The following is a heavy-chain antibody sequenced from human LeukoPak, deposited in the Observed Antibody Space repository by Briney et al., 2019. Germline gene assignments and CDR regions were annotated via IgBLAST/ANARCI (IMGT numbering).Heavy chain of an antibody. D-gene: IGHD5-12*01. CDR1: GFTFSSYW. CDR2: IKQDGSEK. J-gene: IGHJ5*02. V-gene: IGHV3-7*03. Sequence: GGSLRLSCAASGFTFSSYWMSWVRQAPGKGLXGVANIKQDGSEKYYVDSVKGRFTISRDNAKNSLYLQMNSLRAEDTAVYYCARGNIVATISWFDPWGQGTLVTVSS. CDR3: ARGNIVATISWFDP.